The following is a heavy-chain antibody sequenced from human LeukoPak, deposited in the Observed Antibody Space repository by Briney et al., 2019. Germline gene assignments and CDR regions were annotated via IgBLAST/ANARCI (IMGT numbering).Heavy chain of an antibody. CDR1: GYTFTGYY. V-gene: IGHV1-2*02. J-gene: IGHJ3*02. D-gene: IGHD3-9*01. CDR3: ARSREVLRYFDWLADAFDI. Sequence: ASVEVSCKASGYTFTGYYMHWVRQAPGQGLEWMGWINPNSGGTNYAQKFQGRVTMTRDTSISTAYMELSRLRSDDTAVYYCARSREVLRYFDWLADAFDIWGQGTMVTVSS. CDR2: INPNSGGT.